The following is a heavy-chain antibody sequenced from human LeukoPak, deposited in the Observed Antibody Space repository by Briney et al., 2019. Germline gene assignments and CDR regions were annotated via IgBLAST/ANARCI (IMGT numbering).Heavy chain of an antibody. Sequence: GGSLRLSCAASGFTFSDYYMSWIRQAPGKGLEWVSYISSSGSTIYYADSVKGRFTISRDNSKNTLYLQMNSLRTEDTAVYYCARERLRSTTVTTCLGYWGQGTLVTVSS. CDR1: GFTFSDYY. CDR3: ARERLRSTTVTTCLGY. V-gene: IGHV3-11*04. D-gene: IGHD4-17*01. CDR2: ISSSGSTI. J-gene: IGHJ4*02.